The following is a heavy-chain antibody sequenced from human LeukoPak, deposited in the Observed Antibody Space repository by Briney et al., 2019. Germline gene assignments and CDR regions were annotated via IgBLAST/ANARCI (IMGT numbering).Heavy chain of an antibody. J-gene: IGHJ4*02. CDR2: IRSKTYGGAP. D-gene: IGHD3-22*01. V-gene: IGHV3-49*04. CDR1: GFTFGDYA. Sequence: GGSLRLSCTASGFTFGDYAMNWARQAPGKGLEWVGFIRSKTYGGAPEYAASVKGRFSISRDDSKSIAYLQMNSLKTEDTAVYFCTRGSRAYYDSSATWGQGTLVTVSS. CDR3: TRGSRAYYDSSAT.